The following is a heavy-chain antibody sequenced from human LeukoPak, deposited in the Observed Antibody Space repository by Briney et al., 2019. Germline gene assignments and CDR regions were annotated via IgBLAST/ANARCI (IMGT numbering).Heavy chain of an antibody. Sequence: GGSLRLSCAASGFTFSSYSMNWVRQAPAKGLEWVPSISSSSSYIYYADSVKGRFTISRDNAKNSLYLQMNSLRAEDTAVYYCARALYYYDSSGYYYFDYWGQGTLVTVSS. J-gene: IGHJ4*02. CDR3: ARALYYYDSSGYYYFDY. CDR1: GFTFSSYS. CDR2: ISSSSSYI. D-gene: IGHD3-22*01. V-gene: IGHV3-21*01.